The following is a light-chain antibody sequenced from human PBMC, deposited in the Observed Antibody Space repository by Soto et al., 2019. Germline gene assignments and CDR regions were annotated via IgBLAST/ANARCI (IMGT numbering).Light chain of an antibody. CDR2: DAS. CDR1: QSVSSY. V-gene: IGKV3-11*01. J-gene: IGKJ3*01. Sequence: EIVLTQSPATLSLSPGERATLSCRASQSVSSYLAWYQQKPGQAPRLLIYDASNRATGIPARFSGSGSGTDLTITISSIEAEDFAVYYRKQSSNWIRVTFGPRTKVDIK. CDR3: KQSSNWIRVT.